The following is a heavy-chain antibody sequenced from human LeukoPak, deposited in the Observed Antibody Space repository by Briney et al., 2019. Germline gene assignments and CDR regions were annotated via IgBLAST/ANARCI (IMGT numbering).Heavy chain of an antibody. J-gene: IGHJ4*02. Sequence: GGSLRLSCAASRFTFSSYSMNWVRQAPGKGLEWVSSISSSSSYIYYADSVQGRFTISRDNAKNSLYLQMNSLRAEDTAVYYCARTIVGAMVYWGQGTLVTVSS. D-gene: IGHD1-26*01. CDR3: ARTIVGAMVY. CDR1: RFTFSSYS. CDR2: ISSSSSYI. V-gene: IGHV3-21*01.